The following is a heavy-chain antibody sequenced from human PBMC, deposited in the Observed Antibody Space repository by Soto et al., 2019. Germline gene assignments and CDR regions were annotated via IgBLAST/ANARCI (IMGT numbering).Heavy chain of an antibody. J-gene: IGHJ6*02. CDR2: IIPIFGTA. V-gene: IGHV1-69*13. Sequence: SVKVSCKASGGTFSSYAISWVRQAPGQGLEWMGGIIPIFGTANYAQKFQGRVTITADESTSTAYMELSSLRSEDTAVYYCGRMCYCSTTSCQSLYYYYYGMDVWGQGTTVTVSS. D-gene: IGHD2-2*01. CDR1: GGTFSSYA. CDR3: GRMCYCSTTSCQSLYYYYYGMDV.